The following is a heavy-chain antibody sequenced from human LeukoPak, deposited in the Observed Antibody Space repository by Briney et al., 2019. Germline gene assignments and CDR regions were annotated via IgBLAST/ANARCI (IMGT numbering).Heavy chain of an antibody. J-gene: IGHJ6*02. CDR2: IYSGGST. D-gene: IGHD5-24*01. CDR1: GFTVSSNY. CDR3: ARDPSLSPGEMDTYRLYYGMDV. V-gene: IGHV3-66*01. Sequence: GGSLRLSCAASGFTVSSNYMSWVRQAPGKGLEWVSVIYSGGSTYYADSVKGRFTISRDNSKNTLYLQMNSLRAEDTAVYYCARDPSLSPGEMDTYRLYYGMDVWGQGTTVTVSS.